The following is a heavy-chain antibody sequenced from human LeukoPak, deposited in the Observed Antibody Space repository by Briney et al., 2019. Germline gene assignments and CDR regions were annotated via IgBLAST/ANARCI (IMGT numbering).Heavy chain of an antibody. V-gene: IGHV3-30*03. Sequence: GGSLRLSCAASGFTFSSYGMHWVRQAPGKGLEWVAVISYDGSNKYYADSVKGRFTISRDNSRNTLYLQMNSLRAEDTAVYYCEAICSSTSCSSFDYWGQGTLVTVSS. CDR2: ISYDGSNK. D-gene: IGHD2-2*01. CDR1: GFTFSSYG. CDR3: EAICSSTSCSSFDY. J-gene: IGHJ4*02.